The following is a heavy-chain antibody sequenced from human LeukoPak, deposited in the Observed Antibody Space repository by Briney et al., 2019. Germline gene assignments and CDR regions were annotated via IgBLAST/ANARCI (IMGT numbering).Heavy chain of an antibody. CDR3: AKDMDTATAMVIVY. D-gene: IGHD5-18*01. CDR1: GFTFSSYA. Sequence: PGGSLRLSCAASGFTFSSYAMNWVRQAPGKGLEWVSAISGSGDSTYYADSVKGRFTISRDNSKSTLYLQMNSLRAEDTAIYYCAKDMDTATAMVIVYWGQGTLVTVSS. V-gene: IGHV3-23*01. J-gene: IGHJ4*02. CDR2: ISGSGDST.